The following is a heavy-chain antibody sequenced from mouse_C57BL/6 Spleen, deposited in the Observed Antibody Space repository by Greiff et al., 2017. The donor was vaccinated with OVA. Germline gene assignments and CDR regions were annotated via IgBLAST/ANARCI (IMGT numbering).Heavy chain of an antibody. CDR1: GYSITSGYY. CDR3: ARAGNYEQDFDY. CDR2: ISYDGSN. J-gene: IGHJ2*01. D-gene: IGHD2-1*01. Sequence: ESGPGLVKPSQSLSLTCSVTGYSITSGYYWNWIRQFPGNKLEWMGYISYDGSNNYNPSLKNRISITRDTSKNQLFLKLNSVTTEDTATYYCARAGNYEQDFDYWGQGTTLTVSS. V-gene: IGHV3-6*01.